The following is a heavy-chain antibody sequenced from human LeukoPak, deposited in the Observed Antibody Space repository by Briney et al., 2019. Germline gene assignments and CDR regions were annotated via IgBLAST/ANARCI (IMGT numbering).Heavy chain of an antibody. D-gene: IGHD4/OR15-4a*01. CDR2: IFYTGRA. CDR3: ARLVDGANTRVDS. V-gene: IGHV4-59*08. J-gene: IGHJ4*02. CDR1: LGSISPDH. Sequence: SETLSLTCTVSLGSISPDHCACIRQPPGKGRECIGYIFYTGRARYNPSLEGRATLTVDMSKNQVSLKLRSVTAADTATYYCARLVDGANTRVDSWGQGTLVTVSS.